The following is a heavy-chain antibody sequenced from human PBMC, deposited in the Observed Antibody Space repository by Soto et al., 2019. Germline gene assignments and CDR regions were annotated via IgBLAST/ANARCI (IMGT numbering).Heavy chain of an antibody. CDR2: IYWDDDK. J-gene: IGHJ4*02. Sequence: QITLKESGPSLVKPTQTLTLTCTFSGFSLSTTRVAVGWIRQPPGKALVGLALIYWDDDKRYSTFPKSRLTITKDTPKNQVVLTMTNMDPVDTATYYCAHSVVAGLGYYFDYWGQGTLVTVSS. CDR3: AHSVVAGLGYYFDY. CDR1: GFSLSTTRVA. D-gene: IGHD6-19*01. V-gene: IGHV2-5*02.